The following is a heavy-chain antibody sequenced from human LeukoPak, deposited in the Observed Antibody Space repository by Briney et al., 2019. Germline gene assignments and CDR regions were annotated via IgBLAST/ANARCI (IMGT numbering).Heavy chain of an antibody. CDR3: ARSGPQRTAWFDP. CDR2: INHSGST. Sequence: SETLSLTCAVYGGSFSGHYWSWIRQPPGKGLEWIGEINHSGSTNYNPSLKSRVTISVDTSKNQFSLKLSPVTVADTAVYYCARSGPQRTAWFDPWGQGTLVTVSS. V-gene: IGHV4-34*01. D-gene: IGHD6-25*01. CDR1: GGSFSGHY. J-gene: IGHJ5*02.